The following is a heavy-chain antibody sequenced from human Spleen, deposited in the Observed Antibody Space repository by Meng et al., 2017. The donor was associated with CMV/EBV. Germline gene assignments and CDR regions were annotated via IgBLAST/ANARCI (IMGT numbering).Heavy chain of an antibody. Sequence: GESLKISCAASKFPFSGYDMNWVRKAPGKGLEWVALIRRDGSFQYYSDSVKGRSSISRDNPKSTLYLQMCSLRTEDTAGYYCSKDEGVYRGAYSAVSWGQGTPVTVSS. CDR2: IRRDGSFQ. CDR1: KFPFSGYD. J-gene: IGHJ5*02. D-gene: IGHD1-26*01. CDR3: SKDEGVYRGAYSAVS. V-gene: IGHV3-30*02.